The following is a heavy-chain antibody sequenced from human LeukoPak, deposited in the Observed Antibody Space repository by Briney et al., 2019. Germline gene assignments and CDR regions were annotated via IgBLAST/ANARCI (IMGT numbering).Heavy chain of an antibody. CDR3: ARRGPRTGDAFDI. D-gene: IGHD7-27*01. CDR1: GYSFTSYP. J-gene: IGHJ3*02. CDR2: IHPGDTDT. V-gene: IGHV5-51*01. Sequence: PGGSLNISFKGSGYSFTSYPLGWVRQMPGKGLEWMGIIHPGDTDTRYSPSFQGQVTISADKSISTAYLQCGSVKASDTAMYYCARRGPRTGDAFDIWGQGTMVTVSS.